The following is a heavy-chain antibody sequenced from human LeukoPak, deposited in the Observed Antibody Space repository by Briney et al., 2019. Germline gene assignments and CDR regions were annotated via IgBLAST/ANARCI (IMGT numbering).Heavy chain of an antibody. Sequence: SVKVSCEASGGTFNSYAISWVRQAPGQGLEWMGRIIPIFGTANYAQKFQGRVTITADESTSTAYMELSSLRSEDTAVYYCARESTGTEIHFDYWGQGTLVTVSS. CDR1: GGTFNSYA. CDR3: ARESTGTEIHFDY. CDR2: IIPIFGTA. V-gene: IGHV1-69*15. D-gene: IGHD1-1*01. J-gene: IGHJ4*02.